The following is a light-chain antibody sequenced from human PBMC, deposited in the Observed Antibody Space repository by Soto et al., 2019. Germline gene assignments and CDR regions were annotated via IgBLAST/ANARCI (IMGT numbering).Light chain of an antibody. J-gene: IGLJ2*01. V-gene: IGLV1-40*01. CDR3: QSYDSSLSGGV. Sequence: QSALTQPPSVSGAPGQRVTISCTGSSSNIGAGYDVHWYQQLPGTAPKLIIYGNSNRPSGVPDRFSGSKSGTSASLAITGLQAEDEADYYCQSYDSSLSGGVFGGGTKLTVL. CDR2: GNS. CDR1: SSNIGAGYD.